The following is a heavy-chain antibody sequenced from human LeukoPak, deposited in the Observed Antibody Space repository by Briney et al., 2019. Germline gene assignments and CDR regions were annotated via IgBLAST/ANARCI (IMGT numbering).Heavy chain of an antibody. J-gene: IGHJ5*02. CDR3: ARGGGLSTYNWFDP. Sequence: SETLSLTCAVYGGPFSGYYWSWIRQPPGKGLEWIGEINHSGSTNYNPSLKSRVTISVDTSKNQFSLKLSSVTAADTAVYYCARGGGLSTYNWFDPWGQGTLVTVSS. D-gene: IGHD3-16*02. CDR1: GGPFSGYY. CDR2: INHSGST. V-gene: IGHV4-34*01.